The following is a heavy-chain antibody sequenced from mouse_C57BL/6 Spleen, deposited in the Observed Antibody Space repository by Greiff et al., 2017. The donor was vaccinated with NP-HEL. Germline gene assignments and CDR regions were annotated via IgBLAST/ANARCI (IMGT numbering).Heavy chain of an antibody. CDR2: LSNGGGST. D-gene: IGHD1-1*01. Sequence: EVQGVESGGGLVQPGGSLKLSCAASGFTFSDYYMYWVRQTPEKRLAWVAYLSNGGGSTYYPDTVKGRFTISRDNAKNTLYLQMSRLKSEDTAMYYCARQDYYGGAMDYWGQGTSVTVSS. CDR3: ARQDYYGGAMDY. CDR1: GFTFSDYY. J-gene: IGHJ4*01. V-gene: IGHV5-12*01.